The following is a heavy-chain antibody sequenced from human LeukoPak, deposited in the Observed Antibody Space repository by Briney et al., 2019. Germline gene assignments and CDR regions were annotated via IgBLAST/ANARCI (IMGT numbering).Heavy chain of an antibody. J-gene: IGHJ2*01. CDR3: ATDYGGNSDWYFDL. CDR2: ISPSGST. V-gene: IGHV4-4*09. CDR1: GGSIRSYY. D-gene: IGHD4-23*01. Sequence: PSETLSLTCTVSGGSIRSYYWTWIRQPPGKGLEWIGDISPSGSTNYNPSLKSRVTISVDTSKNQFSLKSSSVTAADTAVYHCATDYGGNSDWYFDLWGRGTLVTVSS.